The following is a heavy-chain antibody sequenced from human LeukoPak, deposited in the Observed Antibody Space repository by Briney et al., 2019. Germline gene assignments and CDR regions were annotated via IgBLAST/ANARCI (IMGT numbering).Heavy chain of an antibody. CDR3: AAAYCGGDCLYYFDY. Sequence: SVKVSCKASGGTFSSYAISWVRQAPGQGLEWMGGIIPIFGTANYAQKFQGRVTITADKSTSTAYMGLSSLRSEDTAVYYCAAAYCGGDCLYYFDYWGQGTLVTVSS. CDR2: IIPIFGTA. CDR1: GGTFSSYA. J-gene: IGHJ4*02. D-gene: IGHD2-21*02. V-gene: IGHV1-69*06.